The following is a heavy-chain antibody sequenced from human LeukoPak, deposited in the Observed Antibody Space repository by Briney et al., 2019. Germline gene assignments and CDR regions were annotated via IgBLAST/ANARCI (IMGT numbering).Heavy chain of an antibody. V-gene: IGHV3-53*01. CDR1: GFIVSSNY. CDR3: ARHGSGSELFDY. Sequence: GGSLRLSCAASGFIVSSNYMSWVRQAPGKGLEWVSGIYSGGSTNYADSVKGRFTISRDTSKNTLYLQMNSLRAEDTAVYYCARHGSGSELFDYWGQGTLVTVSS. J-gene: IGHJ4*02. CDR2: IYSGGST. D-gene: IGHD3-10*01.